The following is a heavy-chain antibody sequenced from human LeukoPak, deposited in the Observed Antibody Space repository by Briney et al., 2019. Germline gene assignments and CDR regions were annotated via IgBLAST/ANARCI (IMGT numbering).Heavy chain of an antibody. J-gene: IGHJ4*02. Sequence: SVKVSCKASGYTFTSYGISWVRQAPGQGLEWMGGIIPIFGTANYAQKFQGRVTITTDESTSTAYMELSSLRSEDTAVYYCAIVTIFGVVTYWGQGTLVTVSS. CDR3: AIVTIFGVVTY. V-gene: IGHV1-69*05. D-gene: IGHD3-3*01. CDR2: IIPIFGTA. CDR1: GYTFTSYG.